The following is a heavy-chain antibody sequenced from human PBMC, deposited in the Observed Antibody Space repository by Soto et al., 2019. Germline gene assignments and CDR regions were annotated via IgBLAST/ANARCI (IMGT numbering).Heavy chain of an antibody. D-gene: IGHD3-10*01. V-gene: IGHV1-69*02. CDR2: INPIVSMS. CDR3: AASYGSGYRAFDY. J-gene: IGHJ4*02. CDR1: GDTFSFYT. Sequence: QVQLVQSGTEVKKPGSSVKVSCKASGDTFSFYTINWVRQAPGLGLEWVGRINPIVSMSNYAQKFQGRVSMTADKSTCTAYVELRSLRSDDTAMYFCAASYGSGYRAFDYWGQGALVIVSS.